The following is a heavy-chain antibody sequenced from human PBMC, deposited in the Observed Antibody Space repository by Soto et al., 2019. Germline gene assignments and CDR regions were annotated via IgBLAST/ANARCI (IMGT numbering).Heavy chain of an antibody. CDR3: ARVWSSSGTTPYYYYYGMDL. D-gene: IGHD6-13*01. CDR2: ISYYGSNK. Sequence: GGSLRLSCAASGFTFNSYAMHWVRQAPGKGLEWVAVISYYGSNKYYADSVKGRFTISRDNSKNKLYLQMNSLRAEDTAVYYCARVWSSSGTTPYYYYYGMDLSGKGTTVTVS. J-gene: IGHJ6*04. CDR1: GFTFNSYA. V-gene: IGHV3-30-3*01.